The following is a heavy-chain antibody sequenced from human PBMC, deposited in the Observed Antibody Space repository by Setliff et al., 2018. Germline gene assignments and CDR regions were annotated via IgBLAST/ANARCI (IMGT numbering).Heavy chain of an antibody. Sequence: TSETLSLSCAASGFTFSTAWMNWVRQAPGKGLEWVGRIKGKNDGLATDYAAPVKGRFTISRDDSKNTLYLQMNSLKTEDTAVYYCTTDPSPTFGGVIGAAFDFWGQGTMVTVS. CDR3: TTDPSPTFGGVIGAAFDF. CDR2: IKGKNDGLAT. J-gene: IGHJ3*01. CDR1: GFTFSTAW. V-gene: IGHV3-15*07. D-gene: IGHD3-16*01.